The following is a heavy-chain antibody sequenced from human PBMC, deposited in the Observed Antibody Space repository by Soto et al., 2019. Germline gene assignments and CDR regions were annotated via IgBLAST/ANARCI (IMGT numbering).Heavy chain of an antibody. CDR2: INPNSGGT. Sequence: ASVKVSCKASGYTFTGYYMHWVRQAPGQGLEWMGWINPNSGGTNYAQKFQGRVTMTRDTSISTAYMELSRLRSDDTAVYYCARDLGGSGWLSDFFDYWGQGTLVTVSS. CDR1: GYTFTGYY. V-gene: IGHV1-2*02. CDR3: ARDLGGSGWLSDFFDY. J-gene: IGHJ4*02. D-gene: IGHD6-19*01.